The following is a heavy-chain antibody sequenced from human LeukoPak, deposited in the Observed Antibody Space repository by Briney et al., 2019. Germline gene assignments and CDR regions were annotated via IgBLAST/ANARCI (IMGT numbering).Heavy chain of an antibody. CDR2: ISSSSSYI. J-gene: IGHJ5*02. CDR1: GFTFSSYS. Sequence: GGSLRLSCAASGFTFSSYSMNWVRQAPGKGLEWVSSISSSSSYIYYADSVKGRFTISRDNAKNSLYLQMNSLRAEDTAVYYCAKGPFIAAAGNWFDPWGQGTLVTVSS. CDR3: AKGPFIAAAGNWFDP. V-gene: IGHV3-21*04. D-gene: IGHD6-13*01.